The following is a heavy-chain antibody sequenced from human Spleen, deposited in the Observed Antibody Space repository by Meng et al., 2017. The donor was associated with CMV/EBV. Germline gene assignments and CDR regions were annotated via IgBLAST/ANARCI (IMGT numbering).Heavy chain of an antibody. Sequence: GESLKISCAGSGFTFSSYAMHWVRQAPGKGLEWVAVVSYDGNNKYYADSVKGRFTISRDKSKKTLNLQMNSLRAEDTAVYFCARGYFDNYYYGMDVWGPGTTVTVSS. CDR1: GFTFSSYA. D-gene: IGHD3-9*01. J-gene: IGHJ6*02. CDR3: ARGYFDNYYYGMDV. CDR2: VSYDGNNK. V-gene: IGHV3-30-3*01.